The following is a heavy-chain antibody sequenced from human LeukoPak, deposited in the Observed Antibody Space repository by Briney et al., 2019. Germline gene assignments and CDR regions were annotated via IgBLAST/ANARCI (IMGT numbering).Heavy chain of an antibody. Sequence: SQTLSLTCAISGDSVSSNSAARNWIRQSPSRGLEWLGRTYYRSKWYNDYAVSVKSRITINPDTSKNQFSLQLNSVTPEDTAVYYCARELSSGWSPYYYYMDVWGKGTTVTVSS. CDR1: GDSVSSNSAA. CDR2: TYYRSKWYN. J-gene: IGHJ6*03. D-gene: IGHD6-19*01. V-gene: IGHV6-1*01. CDR3: ARELSSGWSPYYYYMDV.